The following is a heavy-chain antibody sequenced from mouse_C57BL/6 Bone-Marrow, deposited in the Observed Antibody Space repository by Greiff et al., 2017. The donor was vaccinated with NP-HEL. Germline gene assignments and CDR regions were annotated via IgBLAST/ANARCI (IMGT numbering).Heavy chain of an antibody. Sequence: VHVKQSGAELVRPGASVKLSCTASGFNIKDYYMHWVKQRPEQGLEWIGRIDPEDGDTEYAPKFQGKATMTADTSSNTAYLQLSSLTSEDTSVYYCTTRGYYYGSSYYAMDYWGQGTSVTVSS. V-gene: IGHV14-1*01. J-gene: IGHJ4*01. CDR2: IDPEDGDT. CDR3: TTRGYYYGSSYYAMDY. CDR1: GFNIKDYY. D-gene: IGHD1-1*01.